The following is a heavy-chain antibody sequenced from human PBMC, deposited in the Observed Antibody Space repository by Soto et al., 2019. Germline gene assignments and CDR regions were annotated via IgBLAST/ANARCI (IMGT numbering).Heavy chain of an antibody. J-gene: IGHJ5*02. CDR3: ARDQYSSSLGWFDP. CDR1: GFTFSGYG. D-gene: IGHD6-13*01. V-gene: IGHV3-33*01. CDR2: IWYDGSNK. Sequence: GGSLRLSCAASGFTFSGYGMHWVRQAPGKGLEWVAVIWYDGSNKYYADSVKGRFTISRDNSKNTLYLQMNSLRAEDTAVYYCARDQYSSSLGWFDPWGQGTLVTVSS.